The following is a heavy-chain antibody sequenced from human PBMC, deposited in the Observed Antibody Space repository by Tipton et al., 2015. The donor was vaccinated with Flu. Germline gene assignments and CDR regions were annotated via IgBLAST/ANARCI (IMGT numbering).Heavy chain of an antibody. V-gene: IGHV4-59*07. CDR2: IYYSGNT. CDR3: SSYYIRAFDI. CDR1: GGSLSSFY. Sequence: TLSLTCTVSGGSLSSFYWSWIRQPAGKGLEWIGYIYYSGNTNYNPSLKSRVTMSLDASKSHFSLKLSSVTAADTAMYYCSSYYIRAFDIWGQGTMVTVSS. J-gene: IGHJ3*02. D-gene: IGHD3-10*01.